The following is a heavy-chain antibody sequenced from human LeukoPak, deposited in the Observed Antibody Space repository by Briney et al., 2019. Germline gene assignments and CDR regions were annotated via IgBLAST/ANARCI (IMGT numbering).Heavy chain of an antibody. CDR3: ARAPSEIGGYYPEYFRH. CDR1: GFTLSSYW. J-gene: IGHJ1*01. D-gene: IGHD3-22*01. CDR2: IKSDGRT. Sequence: GGSLRLSCAASGFTLSSYWMHWVRQPPGRGLVWVSRIKSDGRTNYADSVKGRFTISRDNAKNTVSLQMNSLRAEDTGVYYCARAPSEIGGYYPEYFRHWGQGTLVIVSS. V-gene: IGHV3-74*01.